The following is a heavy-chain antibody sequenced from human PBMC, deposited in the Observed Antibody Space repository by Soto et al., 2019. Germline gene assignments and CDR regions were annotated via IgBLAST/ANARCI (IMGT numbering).Heavy chain of an antibody. D-gene: IGHD2-2*01. CDR3: ARDFHALPYAFDI. V-gene: IGHV3-74*01. Sequence: GSLRLSCAASGFTFSSYWMHWVRQAPGKGLLWVSRINSDGSSTSYADSVKGRFTISRDNAKNTLYLQMNSLRAEDTAVYYCARDFHALPYAFDIWGQGXMVT. CDR2: INSDGSST. J-gene: IGHJ3*02. CDR1: GFTFSSYW.